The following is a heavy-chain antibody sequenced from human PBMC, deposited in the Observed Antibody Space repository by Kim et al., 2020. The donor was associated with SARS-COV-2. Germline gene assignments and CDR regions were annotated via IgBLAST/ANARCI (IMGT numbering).Heavy chain of an antibody. J-gene: IGHJ4*02. CDR3: VRALYDYGGISGY. D-gene: IGHD4-17*01. CDR2: IYSSGST. V-gene: IGHV4-61*02. Sequence: SETLSLTCTVSGGSIRSGYYYWSWIRQPAGKGLEWIGRIYSSGSTNYNPSLKSRVTISADTSKNQFSLNLSSVTAADTAVYFCVRALYDYGGISGYWGQGTRVTVSS. CDR1: GGSIRSGYYY.